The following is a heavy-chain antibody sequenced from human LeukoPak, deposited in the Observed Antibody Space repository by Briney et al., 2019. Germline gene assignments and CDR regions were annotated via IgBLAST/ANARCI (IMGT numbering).Heavy chain of an antibody. CDR1: GVSFSGYY. D-gene: IGHD3-3*01. Sequence: SETLSLTCAVYGVSFSGYYWSWIRQPPGKGLEWIGEINHSGSTNYNPSLKSRVTISVDTSKNQFSLKLSSVTAADTAVYYCARGRTTYDFWSGYYKDNWFDPWGQGTLVTVSS. CDR2: INHSGST. J-gene: IGHJ5*02. CDR3: ARGRTTYDFWSGYYKDNWFDP. V-gene: IGHV4-34*01.